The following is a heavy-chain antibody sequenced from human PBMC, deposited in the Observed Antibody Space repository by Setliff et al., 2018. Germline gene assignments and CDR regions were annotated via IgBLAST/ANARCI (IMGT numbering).Heavy chain of an antibody. V-gene: IGHV3-7*01. CDR1: GFTFSSFW. CDR2: INQGGGAQ. CDR3: ARDGHNVYYFDY. Sequence: PGGSLRLSCAASGFTFSSFWMAWVRQSPGRGLEWVANINQGGGAQFYVDSVKGRFTISRDNAKNSLYLQMNSLRAEDTAVYYCARDGHNVYYFDYWGLGTLVTVSS. D-gene: IGHD1-1*01. J-gene: IGHJ4*02.